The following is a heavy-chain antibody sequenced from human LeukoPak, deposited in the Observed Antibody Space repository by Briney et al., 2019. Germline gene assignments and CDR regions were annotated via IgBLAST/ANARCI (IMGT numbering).Heavy chain of an antibody. CDR1: GFSFSTYA. Sequence: GGSLRLSCAASGFSFSTYAMSWVRQAPGKGLEWVSGVNGNGGSTSYADSVKGRFTIFRDNSKNTVYLQMNSLRVEDTAVYYCAKSLYGGCDYWGQGTVVTVTS. CDR3: AKSLYGGCDY. CDR2: VNGNGGST. V-gene: IGHV3-23*01. J-gene: IGHJ4*02. D-gene: IGHD3-16*02.